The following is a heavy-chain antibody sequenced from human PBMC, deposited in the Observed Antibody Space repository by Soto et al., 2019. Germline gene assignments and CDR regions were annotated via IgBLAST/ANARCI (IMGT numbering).Heavy chain of an antibody. CDR2: INPSGGST. CDR3: ARGDVVVEPVGMAASYYFDY. V-gene: IGHV1-46*01. D-gene: IGHD2-2*01. Sequence: ASVKVSCKASGYTFTSYYMHWVRQAPGQGLEWMGIINPSGGSTRYAQKFQGRVTMTRDTSTSTVYMELSSLRSDDTAVYYCARGDVVVEPVGMAASYYFDYWGQGTLVTVSS. J-gene: IGHJ4*02. CDR1: GYTFTSYY.